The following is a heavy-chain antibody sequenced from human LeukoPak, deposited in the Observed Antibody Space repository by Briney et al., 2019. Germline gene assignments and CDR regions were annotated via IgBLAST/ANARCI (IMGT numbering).Heavy chain of an antibody. V-gene: IGHV3-23*01. J-gene: IGHJ5*02. Sequence: KAGVSLRLSCAASGFTFSSYAMSWVRQDPGKGLEWVSAISGSGGSTYYADSVKGRFTISRDNSKNTLYLQMNSLRAEDTAVYYCAKQLWFGDPWGQGTLVTVSS. CDR3: AKQLWFGDP. CDR1: GFTFSSYA. D-gene: IGHD3-10*01. CDR2: ISGSGGST.